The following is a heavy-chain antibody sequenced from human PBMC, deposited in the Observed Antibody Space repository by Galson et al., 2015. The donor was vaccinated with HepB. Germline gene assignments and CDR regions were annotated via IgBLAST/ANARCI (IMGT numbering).Heavy chain of an antibody. V-gene: IGHV1-69*13. CDR1: GGTFSNYA. Sequence: SVKVSCKASGGTFSNYAISWVRQAPGQGLEWMGGIIPMFGTANYAQKFQGRVTITADESTSTSYMELSSLRSEDTAVYYCARGSPDYGDKPAPFNYWGQGTLVTVSS. D-gene: IGHD4-17*01. CDR3: ARGSPDYGDKPAPFNY. CDR2: IIPMFGTA. J-gene: IGHJ4*02.